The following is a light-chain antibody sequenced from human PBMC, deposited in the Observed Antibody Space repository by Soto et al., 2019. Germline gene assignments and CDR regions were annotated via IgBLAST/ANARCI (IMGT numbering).Light chain of an antibody. CDR1: QSVSSK. Sequence: EIVMTQSPATLSVSPGERATLSCRASQSVSSKLAWYQQKRGQAPRLLIYGASTRATGVPARFSGSGSGTEFTLTISSLQSEDFAVYYCQQYVSSPRTFGQGTKVDIK. CDR2: GAS. V-gene: IGKV3-15*01. CDR3: QQYVSSPRT. J-gene: IGKJ1*01.